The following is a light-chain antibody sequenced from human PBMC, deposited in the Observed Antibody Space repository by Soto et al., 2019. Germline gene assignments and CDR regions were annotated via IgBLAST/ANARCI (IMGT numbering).Light chain of an antibody. Sequence: QSALTQPASVSVSPGQLIALSCTGSSSDVGSSNYVSWYQQLPGKAPKLIIFDVNNRPSGVSDRFSGSKSDNTASLTISGLQAEDEADYYCSSYTTLNTVIFGGGTKLTVL. CDR2: DVN. CDR3: SSYTTLNTVI. V-gene: IGLV2-14*03. CDR1: SSDVGSSNY. J-gene: IGLJ2*01.